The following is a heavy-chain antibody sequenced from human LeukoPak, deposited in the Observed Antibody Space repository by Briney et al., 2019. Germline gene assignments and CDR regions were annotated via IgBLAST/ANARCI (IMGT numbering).Heavy chain of an antibody. D-gene: IGHD3-10*01. CDR2: INHSGST. V-gene: IGHV4-34*01. J-gene: IGHJ4*02. CDR3: ARSYYYGSGSYSGFGY. CDR1: GGSFSGYY. Sequence: SETLSLTCAVYGGSFSGYYWSWIRQPPGKGLEWIGEINHSGSTNYNPSLKSRVTISVDTSKNQFSLKLSSLTAADTAVYYCARSYYYGSGSYSGFGYWGQGTLVIVSS.